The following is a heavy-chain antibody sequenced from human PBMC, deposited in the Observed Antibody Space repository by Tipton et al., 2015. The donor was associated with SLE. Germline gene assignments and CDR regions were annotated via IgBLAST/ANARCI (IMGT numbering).Heavy chain of an antibody. CDR1: VASINSSSYY. CDR2: VFYSGTT. D-gene: IGHD6-19*01. J-gene: IGHJ4*02. CDR3: ASLLWGGWPFDH. V-gene: IGHV4-39*07. Sequence: GLVKPSETLSLTCTVSVASINSSSYYWAWIRQPPGKGLEWIGSVFYSGTTYYNPSLKSRVTISLDTSKNQFSLKVNSVTAADTAVYYCASLLWGGWPFDHWGQGTPVTVSS.